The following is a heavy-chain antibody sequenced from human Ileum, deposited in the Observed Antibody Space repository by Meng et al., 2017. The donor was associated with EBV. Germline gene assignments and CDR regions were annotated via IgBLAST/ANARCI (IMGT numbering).Heavy chain of an antibody. Sequence: QVPLQQSGPGLVKPSETLSLTCTVSGASVTSSGYYWSWLPQSPGKGLEWLGYVNYNGDSTYNPSLKSRVTIFIDTSKKQFYLNLTSATAADTAIYYCARDLRVGGAFDYWGQGTLVTVSS. J-gene: IGHJ4*02. CDR2: VNYNGDS. CDR1: GASVTSSGYY. D-gene: IGHD1-26*01. CDR3: ARDLRVGGAFDY. V-gene: IGHV4-61*08.